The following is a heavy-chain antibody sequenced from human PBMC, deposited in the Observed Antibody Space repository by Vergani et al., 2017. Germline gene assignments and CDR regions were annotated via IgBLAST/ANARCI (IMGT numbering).Heavy chain of an antibody. CDR2: IIPIFGTA. V-gene: IGHV1-69*06. D-gene: IGHD3-10*01. Sequence: QVQLVQSGAEVKKPGSSVKVSCKASGGTFSSYAISWVRQAPGQGLEWMGGIIPIFGTANYAQKFQGRVTITADKSTSTAYMGLSSLRSEDTAVYYCAGGLVMVRGVVNPIAPDCYYGMDVWGQGTTVTVSS. J-gene: IGHJ6*02. CDR1: GGTFSSYA. CDR3: AGGLVMVRGVVNPIAPDCYYGMDV.